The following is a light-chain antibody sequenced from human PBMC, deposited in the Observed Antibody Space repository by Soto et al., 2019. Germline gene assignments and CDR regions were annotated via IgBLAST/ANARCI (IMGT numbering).Light chain of an antibody. Sequence: DIQMTQSPYSLSAAVGDRVTIACRASQNINTYLNWYQQKPGKAPKLLIYAASTLQSGVPSRFSGSGSGTDFTLTISSLQPEDFATYYCQQLNSYPLTFGGGTKVDIK. CDR3: QQLNSYPLT. J-gene: IGKJ4*01. V-gene: IGKV1-39*01. CDR2: AAS. CDR1: QNINTY.